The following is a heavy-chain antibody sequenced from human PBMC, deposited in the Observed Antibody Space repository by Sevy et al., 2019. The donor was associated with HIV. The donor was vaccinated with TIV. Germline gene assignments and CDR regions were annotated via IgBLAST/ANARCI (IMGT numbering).Heavy chain of an antibody. CDR2: IYYSGST. CDR1: GGSISSGDYY. D-gene: IGHD5-12*01. CDR3: ASGRLGGYDWGDFDY. V-gene: IGHV4-30-4*01. J-gene: IGHJ4*02. Sequence: SETLSLTCTVSGGSISSGDYYWSWIRQPPGKGLEWIGYIYYSGSTYYNPSLKSRVTISVDTSKNQFSLKLSSVTAADTAVYYCASGRLGGYDWGDFDYWGQGTLVTVSS.